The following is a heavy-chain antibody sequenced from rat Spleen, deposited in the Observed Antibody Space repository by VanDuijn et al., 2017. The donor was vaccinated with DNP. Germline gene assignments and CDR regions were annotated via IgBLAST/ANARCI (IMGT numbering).Heavy chain of an antibody. J-gene: IGHJ1*01. CDR3: ARGSTSIYWYFDF. Sequence: EVQLVESGGGLVQPGRSLKLSCAASGFTFSNYYMAWVRQAPTKGLEWVASIIYEGGSRTYYADSVKGRFTISRDDAKSSLYLQMNSLKSEDTATYYCARGSTSIYWYFDFWGPGTMVTVSS. V-gene: IGHV5-22*01. CDR2: IIYEGGSRT. CDR1: GFTFSNYY. D-gene: IGHD3-1*01.